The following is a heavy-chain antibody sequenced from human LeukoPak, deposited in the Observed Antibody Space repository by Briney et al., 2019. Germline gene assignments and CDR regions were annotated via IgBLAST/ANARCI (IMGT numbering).Heavy chain of an antibody. V-gene: IGHV4-39*07. CDR2: IYYSGST. CDR3: ARDSGGSGYLWFDP. CDR1: GGSISSSSYY. Sequence: PSETLSLTCTVSGGSISSSSYYWGWIRQPPGKGLEWIGSIYYSGSTYYNPSLKSRVTISVDTSKNQFSLRLNSVTAADTAVYYCARDSGGSGYLWFDPWGQGTLVTVSS. D-gene: IGHD3-3*01. J-gene: IGHJ5*02.